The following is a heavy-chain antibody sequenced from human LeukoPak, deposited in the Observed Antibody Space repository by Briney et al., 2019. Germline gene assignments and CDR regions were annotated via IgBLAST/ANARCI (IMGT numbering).Heavy chain of an antibody. CDR2: IIPIFGTA. CDR3: ARGRRITGTTRPTIFFDY. CDR1: GGTFSSYA. D-gene: IGHD1-7*01. V-gene: IGHV1-69*05. Sequence: SVKVSCKASGGTFSSYAISWVRQAPGQGLEWMGGIIPIFGTANYAQKFQGRVTITTDESTSTAYMELSSLRSEDTAVYYCARGRRITGTTRPTIFFDYWGQGTLVTVSS. J-gene: IGHJ4*02.